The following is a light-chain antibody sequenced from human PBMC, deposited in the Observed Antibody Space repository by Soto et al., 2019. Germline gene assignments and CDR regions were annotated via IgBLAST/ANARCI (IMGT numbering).Light chain of an antibody. V-gene: IGKV3-15*01. CDR2: GAS. J-gene: IGKJ1*01. CDR1: QSVSSN. Sequence: ETVMTQSPATLSVSPGDGATLSCRASQSVSSNLAWYQQKPGQAPRLLIYGASTRATGIPARFSGSGSGTEFTLTISSLQSEDFAVYYCQQYNNWPQTFGQGTKVDNK. CDR3: QQYNNWPQT.